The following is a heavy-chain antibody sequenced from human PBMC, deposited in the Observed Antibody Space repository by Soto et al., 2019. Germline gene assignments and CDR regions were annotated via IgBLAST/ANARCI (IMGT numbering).Heavy chain of an antibody. J-gene: IGHJ4*02. V-gene: IGHV4-59*01. CDR2: IYYTGST. CDR1: GESMSTYY. Sequence: SETLSLTCTVSGESMSTYYWSWIRQPPGEGLEWIGYIYYTGSTNYNPSLKSRVTVSIDTSKNQFSLILSSVTAADTAVYYCARGHFDSRGYSNALDCWGQGTQVTAPQ. D-gene: IGHD3-22*01. CDR3: ARGHFDSRGYSNALDC.